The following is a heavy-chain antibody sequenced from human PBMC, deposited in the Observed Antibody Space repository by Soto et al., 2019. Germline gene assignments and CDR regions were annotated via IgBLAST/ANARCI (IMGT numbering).Heavy chain of an antibody. Sequence: VASVKVSCKASGGTFSSYAISWVRQAPGQGLEWMGGIIPIFGTANYAQKFQGRVTITADESTSTAYMELSSLRSEDTAVYYCAGSIRNYYDSSGYYFVVYYGMDVWGQGTTVTVS. CDR2: IIPIFGTA. D-gene: IGHD3-22*01. V-gene: IGHV1-69*13. CDR3: AGSIRNYYDSSGYYFVVYYGMDV. CDR1: GGTFSSYA. J-gene: IGHJ6*02.